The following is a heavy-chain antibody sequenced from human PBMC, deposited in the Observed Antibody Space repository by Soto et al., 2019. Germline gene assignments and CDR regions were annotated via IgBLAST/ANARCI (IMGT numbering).Heavy chain of an antibody. Sequence: QVRLEQSGAELKEPGSSVKLSCKASGGTFNSQAISWLRQAPGQGLEWVGGIIPIYGTSVYAKNFEGRVTFTSDEVTTAYMELRSLRSEDTAVYYCVRNRMSSYTPGRPKKKDYFYFGMDIWGHGTTITVSS. D-gene: IGHD3-10*01. CDR2: IIPIYGTS. V-gene: IGHV1-69*01. CDR3: VRNRMSSYTPGRPKKKDYFYFGMDI. CDR1: GGTFNSQA. J-gene: IGHJ6*02.